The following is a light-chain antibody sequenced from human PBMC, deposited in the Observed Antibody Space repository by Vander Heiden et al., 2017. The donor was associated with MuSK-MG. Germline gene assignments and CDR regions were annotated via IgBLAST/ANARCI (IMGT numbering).Light chain of an antibody. CDR1: QSISSY. Sequence: DTHMTQSPSSLSASVGDRVTITCRASQSISSYLNWYQQKPGKAPKLLIYAASSLQSRVPSRFSGSGSGTDFTLAISRLQPEHFATYYCQQSDSTPRTFGHGTKVDIK. J-gene: IGKJ3*01. CDR3: QQSDSTPRT. CDR2: AAS. V-gene: IGKV1-39*01.